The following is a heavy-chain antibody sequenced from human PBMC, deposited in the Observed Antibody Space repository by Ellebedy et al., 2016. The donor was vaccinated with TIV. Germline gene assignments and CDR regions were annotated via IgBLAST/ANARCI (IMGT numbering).Heavy chain of an antibody. Sequence: GESLKISXIASGFTFRTHSMNWVRQAPGKGLEWVSFISGSGRSIYYADSVKDRFTVSRDNANNSIFLEMNSLRDDDTALYYCARGYCDSSRCFTWYFDLWGRGTLVTVSS. D-gene: IGHD2/OR15-2a*01. CDR2: ISGSGRSI. CDR3: ARGYCDSSRCFTWYFDL. J-gene: IGHJ2*01. CDR1: GFTFRTHS. V-gene: IGHV3-48*02.